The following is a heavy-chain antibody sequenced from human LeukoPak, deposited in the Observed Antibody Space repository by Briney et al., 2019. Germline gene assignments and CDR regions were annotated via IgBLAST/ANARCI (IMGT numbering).Heavy chain of an antibody. CDR2: IYTSGST. CDR1: GGSISSYY. J-gene: IGHJ5*02. CDR3: ARVEAAPRGNWFDP. V-gene: IGHV4-4*07. Sequence: SETLSLTCTVSGGSISSYYWSWIRQPAGKGLEWIGRIYTSGSTNYNPSLKSRVIISADTSKNQFSLNLSSVTAADTAVYYCARVEAAPRGNWFDPWGQGTLVTVSS. D-gene: IGHD6-25*01.